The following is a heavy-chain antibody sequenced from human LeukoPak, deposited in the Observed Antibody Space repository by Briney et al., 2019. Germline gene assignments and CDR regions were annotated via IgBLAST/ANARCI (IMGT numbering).Heavy chain of an antibody. CDR3: ARDWGGYYYDSSGPLEGYFDY. V-gene: IGHV3-23*01. Sequence: GGSLRLSCSASGFTFSSYAMSWVRQAPGKGLEWVSAISGSGGSTYYADSVKGRCTISRDNAKNSLYLQMNSLRAEDTAVYYCARDWGGYYYDSSGPLEGYFDYWGQGTLVTVSS. D-gene: IGHD3-22*01. J-gene: IGHJ4*02. CDR1: GFTFSSYA. CDR2: ISGSGGST.